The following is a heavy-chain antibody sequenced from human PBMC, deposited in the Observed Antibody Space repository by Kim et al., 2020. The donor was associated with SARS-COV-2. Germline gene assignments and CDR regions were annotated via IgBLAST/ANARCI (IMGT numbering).Heavy chain of an antibody. J-gene: IGHJ4*02. CDR3: ARSAAAGRNLFAS. V-gene: IGHV4-39*01. Sequence: YYRPSLTSRGPISADTSKNQFSWRVASVTAADTAVYYCARSAAAGRNLFASWGQGILVTVSS. D-gene: IGHD6-19*01.